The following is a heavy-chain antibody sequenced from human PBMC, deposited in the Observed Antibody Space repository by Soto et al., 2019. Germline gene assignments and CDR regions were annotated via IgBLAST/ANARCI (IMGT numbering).Heavy chain of an antibody. D-gene: IGHD6-19*01. CDR2: VSHDGRNT. CDR1: GFTFSDYV. Sequence: VQLVESGGGVVQPGRSLRLSCAASGFTFSDYVMHWVRQAPGKGLEWVAVVSHDGRNTHYADSVKGRFTISRDSSKSTVSLEMTSLRAEDTAVYYCAKGGRKWLVTSDFNYWGQGAMVTVSS. V-gene: IGHV3-30*18. J-gene: IGHJ4*02. CDR3: AKGGRKWLVTSDFNY.